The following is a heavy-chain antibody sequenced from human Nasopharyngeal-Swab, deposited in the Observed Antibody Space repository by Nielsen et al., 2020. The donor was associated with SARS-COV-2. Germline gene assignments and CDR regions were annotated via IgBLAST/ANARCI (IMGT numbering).Heavy chain of an antibody. CDR3: ARGFIQLLHPYYYYMDV. CDR1: GGTFSSYA. Sequence: SVKVSCRASGGTFSSYAISWARPAPGQGLEWMGGIIPIFGTANYAQKFQGRVTITADESTSTAYMELSSLRSEDTAVYYCARGFIQLLHPYYYYMDVWGKGTTVTVSS. J-gene: IGHJ6*03. CDR2: IIPIFGTA. D-gene: IGHD2-2*01. V-gene: IGHV1-69*13.